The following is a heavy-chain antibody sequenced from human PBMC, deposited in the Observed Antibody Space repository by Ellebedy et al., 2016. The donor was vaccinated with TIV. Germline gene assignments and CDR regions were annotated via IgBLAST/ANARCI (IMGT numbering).Heavy chain of an antibody. CDR2: IYSSGST. CDR1: GDSMSSSNYH. CDR3: ARVVEGGYSYGLHLDY. Sequence: MPSETLSLTCTVSGDSMSSSNYHWGWIRQPPGKGLEWIGNIYSSGSTYNPSLRSRVAISLDSSKNQFSLKLSSVTAADTAVYYCARVVEGGYSYGLHLDYWGQGTLVTVSS. V-gene: IGHV4-39*07. D-gene: IGHD5-18*01. J-gene: IGHJ4*02.